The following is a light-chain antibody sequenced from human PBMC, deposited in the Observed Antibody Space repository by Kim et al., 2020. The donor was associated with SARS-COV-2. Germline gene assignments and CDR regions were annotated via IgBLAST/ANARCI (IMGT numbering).Light chain of an antibody. Sequence: LSPGERATLSCMTSQTVTSNYLAWYQQIPGQAPRLLIYSTSSRATGIPDRFSGSGSGTDFTLTISSLEPEDFVVYYCQQYGSSPYTFGQGTKLEI. CDR1: QTVTSNY. V-gene: IGKV3-20*01. CDR3: QQYGSSPYT. CDR2: STS. J-gene: IGKJ2*01.